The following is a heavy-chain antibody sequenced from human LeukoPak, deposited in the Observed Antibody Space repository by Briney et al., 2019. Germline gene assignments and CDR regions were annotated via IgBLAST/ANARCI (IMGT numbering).Heavy chain of an antibody. CDR2: ILHCGST. CDR1: GDSISSSY. CDR3: ARGPLHHPSSWPFWYFDL. D-gene: IGHD6-13*01. J-gene: IGHJ2*01. V-gene: IGHV4-59*01. Sequence: SETLSLTCTVSGDSISSSYWSWIRQPPGKGLEWIGYILHCGSTNNNPSLQSRVTISLDTSKNKFSLNLTSVTAADTAVYFCARGPLHHPSSWPFWYFDLWGRGTLVTVSS.